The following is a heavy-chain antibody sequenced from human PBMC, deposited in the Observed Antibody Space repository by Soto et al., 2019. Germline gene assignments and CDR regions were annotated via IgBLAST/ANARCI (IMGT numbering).Heavy chain of an antibody. D-gene: IGHD3-3*02. CDR1: GFIFDDYA. CDR2: ISWNSRRV. J-gene: IGHJ4*02. CDR3: VKDAFSGLSSAEFNGDY. Sequence: EMQLAESGGGLVQPGRSLRLSCAASGFIFDDYAMHWVRQSPGKGLEWVSGISWNSRRVGYAASVKGRFTISRDNAKNSLFLQMNSLRGEDTAFYHCVKDAFSGLSSAEFNGDYWGQGTLVTVSS. V-gene: IGHV3-9*01.